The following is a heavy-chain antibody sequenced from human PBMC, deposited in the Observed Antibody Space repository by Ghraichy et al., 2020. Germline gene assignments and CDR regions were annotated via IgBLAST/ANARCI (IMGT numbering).Heavy chain of an antibody. Sequence: GGSLRLSCAASGFTFSSYAMSWVRQAPGKGLEWVSAISGSGGSTYYADSVKGRFTISRDNSKNTLYLQMNSLRAEDTAVYYCAKAPTSCYRLDLCGYYYYGMDVWGQGTTVTVSS. CDR2: ISGSGGST. D-gene: IGHD2-2*01. V-gene: IGHV3-23*01. CDR3: AKAPTSCYRLDLCGYYYYGMDV. CDR1: GFTFSSYA. J-gene: IGHJ6*02.